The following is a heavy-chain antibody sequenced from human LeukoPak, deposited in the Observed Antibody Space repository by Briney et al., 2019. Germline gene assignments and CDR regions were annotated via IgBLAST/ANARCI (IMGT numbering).Heavy chain of an antibody. CDR1: GGSFSGYY. CDR3: ARGPYSYDSSGAFDI. CDR2: ISYSGTT. D-gene: IGHD3-22*01. Sequence: SETLSLTCAVYGGSFSGYYWGWVRQPPGKRLEWIGTISYSGTTYYSPSLKSRVTISLDTSKNQFSLKLSSVTAADTAVYFCARGPYSYDSSGAFDIWGQGTMVTVSS. V-gene: IGHV4-34*01. J-gene: IGHJ3*02.